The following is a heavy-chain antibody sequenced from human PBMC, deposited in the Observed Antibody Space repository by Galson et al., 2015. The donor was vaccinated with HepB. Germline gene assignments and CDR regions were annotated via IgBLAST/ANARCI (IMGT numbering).Heavy chain of an antibody. Sequence: ETLSLTCAVYGGSFSGYYWSWIRQPPGKGLEWLGEINHSGSTNYNPSLKSRVTISVDTTKNQFSLKLSSVTAADTAVYYCARRHYYDSSGYYYTVEGEQYFDLWGRGTLVTVSS. CDR1: GGSFSGYY. J-gene: IGHJ2*01. CDR3: ARRHYYDSSGYYYTVEGEQYFDL. D-gene: IGHD3-22*01. CDR2: INHSGST. V-gene: IGHV4-34*01.